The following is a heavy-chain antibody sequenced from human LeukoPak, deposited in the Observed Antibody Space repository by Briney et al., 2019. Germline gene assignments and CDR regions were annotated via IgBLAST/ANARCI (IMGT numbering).Heavy chain of an antibody. CDR2: ISGDNDDT. D-gene: IGHD2-2*01. CDR1: GYTFTTYG. CDR3: ARAYCSSARCPTAKYWYFDL. V-gene: IGHV1-18*01. J-gene: IGHJ2*01. Sequence: ASVKVSCKASGYTFTTYGVSWVRQAPGQGLEWMGWISGDNDDTNYAQNLQGRVTMTTDTSTSTAYMELGSLRSDDTAVYFCARAYCSSARCPTAKYWYFDLWGRGTLVIVSS.